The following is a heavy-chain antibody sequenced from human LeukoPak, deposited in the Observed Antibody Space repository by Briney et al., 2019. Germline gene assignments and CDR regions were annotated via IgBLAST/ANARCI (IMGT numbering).Heavy chain of an antibody. J-gene: IGHJ4*02. CDR3: ARQVRYGYFDY. V-gene: IGHV4-39*01. CDR1: GGSISSSSYY. D-gene: IGHD2-15*01. Sequence: PSETLSLTCTVSGGSISSSSYYWGWIRQPPGKGLEWIGSIYYSGSTYYNPSLKSRGTISVDTSKNQFSLTLSSVTAADTAVYYCARQVRYGYFDYWGQGTLVTVSS. CDR2: IYYSGST.